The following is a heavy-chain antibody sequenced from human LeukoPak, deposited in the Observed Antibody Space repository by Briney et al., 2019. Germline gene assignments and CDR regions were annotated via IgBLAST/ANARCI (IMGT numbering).Heavy chain of an antibody. CDR3: ARDPNLSPILLWFGESTGGYYYYMDV. J-gene: IGHJ6*03. CDR2: ISSSSSYI. CDR1: GFTFSSYS. V-gene: IGHV3-21*01. Sequence: GGSLRLSCAASGFTFSSYSMNWVRQAPGKGLEWVSSISSSSSYIYYADSVKGRFTISRDNAKNSLYLQMNSLRAEDTAVYYCARDPNLSPILLWFGESTGGYYYYMDVWGKGTTVTVSS. D-gene: IGHD3-10*01.